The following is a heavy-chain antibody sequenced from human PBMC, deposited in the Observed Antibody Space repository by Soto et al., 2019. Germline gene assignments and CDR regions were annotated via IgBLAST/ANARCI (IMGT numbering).Heavy chain of an antibody. J-gene: IGHJ2*01. CDR1: GYTFTTYY. D-gene: IGHD4-17*01. Sequence: QVQLVQSGAEVKKPGASVEVSGKASGYTFTTYYIHWVRHAPGQGLEGMGVINPGGVSTKYAQKFQDRVTMTSDTSTSTVYMDLSSLRSEDTAVYFCARGGNGDNVGYWYFDLWGRGTLVTVSP. CDR2: INPGGVST. V-gene: IGHV1-46*01. CDR3: ARGGNGDNVGYWYFDL.